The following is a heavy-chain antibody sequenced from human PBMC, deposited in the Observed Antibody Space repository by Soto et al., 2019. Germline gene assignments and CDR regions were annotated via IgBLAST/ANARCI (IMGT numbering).Heavy chain of an antibody. CDR2: FYFSGST. CDR1: GGSISSSSYY. J-gene: IGHJ4*02. V-gene: IGHV4-39*01. CDR3: ARHPTAYYDFWSGYYSGAPDY. Sequence: SETLSLTCNVSGGSISSSSYYWGWIRQPPGKGLEWIGSFYFSGSTYYNPSLKGRVTISVDTSKNQFSLKLSSVTAADPAVYYCARHPTAYYDFWSGYYSGAPDYWGQGTLVTVSS. D-gene: IGHD3-3*01.